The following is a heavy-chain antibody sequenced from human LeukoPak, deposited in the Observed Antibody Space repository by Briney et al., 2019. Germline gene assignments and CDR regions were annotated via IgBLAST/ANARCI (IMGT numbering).Heavy chain of an antibody. CDR1: GYSFNDYG. CDR3: ARGTVSGMDYYYMDV. V-gene: IGHV1-18*01. CDR2: ISTSSGNT. J-gene: IGHJ6*03. D-gene: IGHD4-11*01. Sequence: ASVTVSCKASGYSFNDYGIIWVRQAPGQGLEWMGWISTSSGNTKYAQNIQGRVTLTTDTTTRTAYMELRSLRSDDTAVYYCARGTVSGMDYYYMDVWGKGITVTVSS.